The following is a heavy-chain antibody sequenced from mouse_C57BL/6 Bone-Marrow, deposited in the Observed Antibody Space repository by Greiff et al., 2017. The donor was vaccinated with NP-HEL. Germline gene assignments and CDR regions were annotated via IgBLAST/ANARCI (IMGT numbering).Heavy chain of an antibody. Sequence: EVNVVESEGGLVQPGSSMKLSCTASGFTFSDYYMAWVRQVPEKGLEWVANINYDGSSTYYLDSLKSRFIISRDNAKNILYLQMSSLKSEDTATYYCAREGGLRRRTYAMDCWGQGTSVTVSS. CDR2: INYDGSST. CDR1: GFTFSDYY. V-gene: IGHV5-16*01. D-gene: IGHD2-4*01. CDR3: AREGGLRRRTYAMDC. J-gene: IGHJ4*01.